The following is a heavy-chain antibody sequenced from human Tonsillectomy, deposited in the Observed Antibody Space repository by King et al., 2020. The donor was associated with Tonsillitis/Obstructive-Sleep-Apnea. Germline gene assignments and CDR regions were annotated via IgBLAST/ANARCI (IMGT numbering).Heavy chain of an antibody. CDR2: ISTSGRTI. CDR3: ARDIGFHQY. Sequence: VQLVESGGGLVQPGGSLRLSCAASGFTFISYSMNWVRQAPGKGLECVSYISTSGRTIYYADSVKGRFTIPRDNAKNPLYLQMNHLRDDDTAVYYCARDIGFHQYWGQGTLVTVSS. CDR1: GFTFISYS. D-gene: IGHD2-15*01. J-gene: IGHJ4*02. V-gene: IGHV3-48*02.